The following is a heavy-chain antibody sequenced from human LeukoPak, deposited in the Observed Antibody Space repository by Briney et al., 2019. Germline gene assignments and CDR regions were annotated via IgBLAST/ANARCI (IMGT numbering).Heavy chain of an antibody. Sequence: GGSLRLSCAASGFTFSDHYMSWIRQTPGKGLEWASYIYNSASNTYYADSVKGRFTISRDNAENVLYLQMNNLRVEDTAVYYCARGHYGLDVWGQGTTVTVSS. J-gene: IGHJ6*02. CDR3: ARGHYGLDV. CDR1: GFTFSDHY. V-gene: IGHV3-11*01. CDR2: IYNSASNT.